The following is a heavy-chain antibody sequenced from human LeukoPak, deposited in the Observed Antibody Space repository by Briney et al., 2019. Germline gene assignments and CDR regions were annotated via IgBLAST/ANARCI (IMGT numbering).Heavy chain of an antibody. D-gene: IGHD3-10*01. J-gene: IGHJ5*02. Sequence: GGSLRLSCAASGFTFSNTSMSWVRQAPGKGLEWVGRIKSKTDGGTIDYGAPVKGRFTISRDDSKNTLYLEMNSLRIEDTAVYYCTTPSSSWGQGTLVTVSS. CDR1: GFTFSNTS. CDR2: IKSKTDGGTI. CDR3: TTPSSS. V-gene: IGHV3-15*01.